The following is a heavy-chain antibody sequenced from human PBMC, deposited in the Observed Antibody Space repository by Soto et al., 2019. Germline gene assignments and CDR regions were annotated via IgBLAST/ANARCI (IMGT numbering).Heavy chain of an antibody. V-gene: IGHV1-18*01. J-gene: IGHJ4*02. D-gene: IGHD6-13*01. CDR2: ISAYNGNT. CDR1: GYTFTSYG. CDR3: ARDSQLVPRMDY. Sequence: GASVKVSCEASGYTFTSYGISWVRQAPGQGLEWMGWISAYNGNTNYAQKHQGRVTMTTDTSTSTAYMELRSLRSDDTAVYYCARDSQLVPRMDYWGQGTLVTVSS.